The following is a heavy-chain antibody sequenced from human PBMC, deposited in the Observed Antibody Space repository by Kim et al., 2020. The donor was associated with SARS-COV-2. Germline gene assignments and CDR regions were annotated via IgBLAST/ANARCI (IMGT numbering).Heavy chain of an antibody. D-gene: IGHD3-22*01. J-gene: IGHJ4*02. V-gene: IGHV3-48*02. CDR3: ARDESGDSSGYVADY. Sequence: SVKGRFNISRDNAKNALYLQMNSLRDEDTAVYYCARDESGDSSGYVADYWGQGTLVTVSS.